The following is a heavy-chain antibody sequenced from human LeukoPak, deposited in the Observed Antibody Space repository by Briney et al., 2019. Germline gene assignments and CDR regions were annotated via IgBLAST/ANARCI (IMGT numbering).Heavy chain of an antibody. D-gene: IGHD3-10*01. V-gene: IGHV3-23*01. CDR3: AKDLGYRMVRGPTAGDY. CDR1: GFTFSSYA. CDR2: ISGSGGST. Sequence: GGSLRLSCAASGFTFSSYAMSWVRQAPGKGLEWVSAISGSGGSTYYADSVEGRFTISRDNSKNTLYLQMNSLRAEDTAVYYCAKDLGYRMVRGPTAGDYWGQGTLVTVSS. J-gene: IGHJ4*02.